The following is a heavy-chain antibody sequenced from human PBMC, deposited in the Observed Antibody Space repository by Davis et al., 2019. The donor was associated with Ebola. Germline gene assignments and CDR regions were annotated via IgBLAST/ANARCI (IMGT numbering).Heavy chain of an antibody. CDR2: ISWNSGNI. D-gene: IGHD5-18*01. CDR3: AKGGYSYGYG. J-gene: IGHJ4*02. Sequence: GGSLRLSCAASGFTFDDYAMHWVRQAPGKGLEWVSGISWNSGNIGYADSVKGRFTISRDNAKNSLYLQMNSLRAEDTALYYCAKGGYSYGYGWGQGTLVTVSS. V-gene: IGHV3-9*01. CDR1: GFTFDDYA.